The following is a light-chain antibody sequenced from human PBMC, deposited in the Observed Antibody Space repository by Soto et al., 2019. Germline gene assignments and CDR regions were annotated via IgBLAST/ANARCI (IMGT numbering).Light chain of an antibody. Sequence: DIQMTQSPSSLSASVGDRVTITCRASQSISMFLNWYQQKPGKAPNLLIYSASSLQSGVPSRFSGSGSGTDFTLTISSLQPADLATYFCQQTYSTPLTFGGGTKVDIK. CDR3: QQTYSTPLT. CDR2: SAS. CDR1: QSISMF. J-gene: IGKJ4*01. V-gene: IGKV1-39*01.